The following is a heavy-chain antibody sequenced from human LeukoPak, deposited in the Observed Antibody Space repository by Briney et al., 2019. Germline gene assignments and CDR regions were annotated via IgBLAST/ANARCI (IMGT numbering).Heavy chain of an antibody. V-gene: IGHV4-38-2*02. CDR2: IYHSGST. Sequence: SETLSLTCAVSGYSFSSGYYWGWIRQPPGKGLEWIGSIYHSGSTYYNPSLKSRVTISVDTSKNQFSLKLSSVTATDAAIYYCERERSSSSDYWGQGTLVTVSS. D-gene: IGHD6-6*01. CDR1: GYSFSSGYY. CDR3: ERERSSSSDY. J-gene: IGHJ4*02.